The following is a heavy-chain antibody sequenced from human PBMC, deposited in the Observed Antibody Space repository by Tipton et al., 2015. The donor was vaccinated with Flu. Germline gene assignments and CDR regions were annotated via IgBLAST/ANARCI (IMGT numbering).Heavy chain of an antibody. CDR3: ARGSGSGTFMIFDL. Sequence: TLSLTCTVSGGSISSYYWSWIRQPAGKGLEWIGRMYTSGSTNYNPSLKSRLTMSVDASKQQFSLKLSSMTAADTAVYYCARGSGSGTFMIFDLWGQGTLVTVSS. D-gene: IGHD3-10*01. J-gene: IGHJ4*02. CDR2: MYTSGST. CDR1: GGSISSYY. V-gene: IGHV4-4*07.